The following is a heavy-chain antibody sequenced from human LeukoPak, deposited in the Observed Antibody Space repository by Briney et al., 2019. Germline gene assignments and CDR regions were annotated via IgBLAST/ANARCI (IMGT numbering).Heavy chain of an antibody. CDR2: ISHNAGST. V-gene: IGHV3-64*01. Sequence: GGSLRLSCAASGFTFSSYAMHWVRQAPGKGLEYVSAISHNAGSTYYANSVKGRFTISRDNAKNSLYLQMNSLRAEDTAVYYCARDRGYSTFDFWGQGTMVTVSS. J-gene: IGHJ3*01. CDR3: ARDRGYSTFDF. D-gene: IGHD5-18*01. CDR1: GFTFSSYA.